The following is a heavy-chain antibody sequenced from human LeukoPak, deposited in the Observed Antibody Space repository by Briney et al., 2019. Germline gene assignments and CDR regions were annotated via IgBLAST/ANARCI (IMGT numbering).Heavy chain of an antibody. Sequence: GSSVKVSCKASGGTFSSYAISWVRQAPGQGLEWMGGIIPIFGTANYAQKFQGRVTITADKSTSTAYMELSSLRSEDMAVYYCARVGDSSAVQIFNYWGQGTLVTVSS. CDR2: IIPIFGTA. V-gene: IGHV1-69*06. D-gene: IGHD6-25*01. J-gene: IGHJ4*02. CDR3: ARVGDSSAVQIFNY. CDR1: GGTFSSYA.